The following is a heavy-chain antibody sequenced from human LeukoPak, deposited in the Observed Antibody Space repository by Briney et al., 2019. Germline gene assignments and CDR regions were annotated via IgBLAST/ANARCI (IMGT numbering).Heavy chain of an antibody. CDR1: GYTFTYYV. Sequence: GASVKVSCKTSGYTFTYYVISWVRQAPGQGLEWMGWINAYNGNTNDAQKFQGRVTMTTDTSTSTAYMELRSLRSDDTAVYYCPREEKPYDYWRQGTLVSVSS. CDR3: PREEKPYDY. J-gene: IGHJ4*02. V-gene: IGHV1-18*01. CDR2: INAYNGNT.